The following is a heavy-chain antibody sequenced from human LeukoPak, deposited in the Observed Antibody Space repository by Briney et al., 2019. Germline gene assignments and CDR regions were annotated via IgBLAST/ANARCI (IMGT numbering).Heavy chain of an antibody. Sequence: SETLSLTCTVSGGSLSSYYWSWIRQPPGKGLEWIGHIYYSGSTNYNPSLTSRVTISVDTSKNQFSLKLSSVTAADTAVYYCAREVRRGWFDPWGQGTLVTVSS. D-gene: IGHD3-10*01. CDR3: AREVRRGWFDP. CDR2: IYYSGST. V-gene: IGHV4-59*01. CDR1: GGSLSSYY. J-gene: IGHJ5*02.